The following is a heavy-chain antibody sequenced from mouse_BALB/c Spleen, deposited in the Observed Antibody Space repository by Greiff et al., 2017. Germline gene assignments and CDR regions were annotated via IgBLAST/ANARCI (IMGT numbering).Heavy chain of an antibody. Sequence: QVQLKQSGAELAKPGASVKMSCKASGYTFTSYWMHWVKQRPGQGLEWIGYINPSTGYTEYNQKFKDKATLTADKSSSTAYMQLSSLTSEDSAVYYCARFYYGYLDYWGQGTTLTVSS. CDR2: INPSTGYT. V-gene: IGHV1-7*01. J-gene: IGHJ2*01. CDR1: GYTFTSYW. CDR3: ARFYYGYLDY. D-gene: IGHD1-1*01.